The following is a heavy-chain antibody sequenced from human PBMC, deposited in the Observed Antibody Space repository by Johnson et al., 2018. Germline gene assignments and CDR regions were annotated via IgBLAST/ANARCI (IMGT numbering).Heavy chain of an antibody. Sequence: VQLVETGPGLVKPSETLSLTCTVSGGSISSYYWSWIRQPPGKGLEWIGYISYSGSTNYNPSLKSRVTISVDTSKNHFSLKLSCVTAADTSVYYCARDRLSSTRPNYYGMDVWGQGTTVTVSS. CDR1: GGSISSYY. CDR3: ARDRLSSTRPNYYGMDV. J-gene: IGHJ6*02. V-gene: IGHV4-59*01. D-gene: IGHD2-2*01. CDR2: ISYSGST.